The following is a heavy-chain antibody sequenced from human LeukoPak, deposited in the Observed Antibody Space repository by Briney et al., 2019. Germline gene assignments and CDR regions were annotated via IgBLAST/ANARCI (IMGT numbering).Heavy chain of an antibody. CDR3: ARGGGLDV. CDR1: GFTFSSYW. Sequence: GGSLRLSCAAFGFTFSSYWMNWARQAPGKGLEWVASINHNGNVNYYVDSVKGRFTISRDNAKNLLYLQMSNLRAEDTAVYFCARGGGLDVWGQGATVTVSS. CDR2: INHNGNVN. J-gene: IGHJ6*02. D-gene: IGHD3-16*01. V-gene: IGHV3-7*03.